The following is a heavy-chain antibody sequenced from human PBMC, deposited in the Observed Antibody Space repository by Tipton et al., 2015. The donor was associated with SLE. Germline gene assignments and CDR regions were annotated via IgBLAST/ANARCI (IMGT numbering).Heavy chain of an antibody. D-gene: IGHD6-13*01. CDR1: GGSISSYY. Sequence: TLSLTCTVSGGSISSYYWSWIRQPPGKGLEWIGEINHSGSTNYNPSLKSRVTISVDTSKNQFSLKLRSVTAADTAVYYCQYSSSPRGAYYYYMDVWDKGTTVTVSS. V-gene: IGHV4-34*01. CDR2: INHSGST. CDR3: QYSSSPRGAYYYYMDV. J-gene: IGHJ6*03.